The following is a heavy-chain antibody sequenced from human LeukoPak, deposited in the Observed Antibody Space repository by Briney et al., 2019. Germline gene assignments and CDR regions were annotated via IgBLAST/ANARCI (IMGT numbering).Heavy chain of an antibody. CDR1: GFTFSRYG. J-gene: IGHJ4*02. CDR3: AKDSPRDDSSGPADY. Sequence: GGSLRLSCAASGFTFSRYGMHWVRQAPGKGLEWVAVISYDGSNKYYADSVKGRFTISRDNSKNTLYLQMNSLRAEDTAVYYCAKDSPRDDSSGPADYWGQGTLVTVSS. D-gene: IGHD3-22*01. V-gene: IGHV3-30*18. CDR2: ISYDGSNK.